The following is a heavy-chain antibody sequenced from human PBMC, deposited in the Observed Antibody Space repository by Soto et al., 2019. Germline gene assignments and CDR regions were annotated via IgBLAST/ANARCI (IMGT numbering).Heavy chain of an antibody. CDR3: ARDPCYYDSSGTT. J-gene: IGHJ5*02. D-gene: IGHD3-22*01. V-gene: IGHV4-31*03. CDR1: GVSISSDGYY. Sequence: PSETLSLTCTVSGVSISSDGYYWNWMRQHPGRGLEWIGYISYRGSTYYNPSLKSRVVISVDTSQNQISLKLTSVTSADTAVYHCARDPCYYDSSGTTWGQGTLVTVSS. CDR2: ISYRGST.